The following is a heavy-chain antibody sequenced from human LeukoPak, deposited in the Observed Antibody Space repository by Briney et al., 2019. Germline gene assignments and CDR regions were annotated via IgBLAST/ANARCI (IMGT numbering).Heavy chain of an antibody. V-gene: IGHV3-23*01. J-gene: IGHJ5*02. CDR2: ISPTGAST. D-gene: IGHD2-15*01. Sequence: GGSLRLSCAASTFTFSRYALAWVRQAPGKGLEWVSAISPTGASTYYADSVKGRFTISRDNSKNTLSLEMNSLRAEDTAVYYCAKDRRSGGSYLNWFDPWGQGTLVTVSS. CDR1: TFTFSRYA. CDR3: AKDRRSGGSYLNWFDP.